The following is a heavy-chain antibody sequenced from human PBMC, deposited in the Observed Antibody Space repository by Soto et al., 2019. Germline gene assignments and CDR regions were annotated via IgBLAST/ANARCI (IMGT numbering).Heavy chain of an antibody. CDR1: GGSFSGYY. D-gene: IGHD5-12*01. CDR2: INHSGST. CDR3: ARGLEIVATIEPFDY. V-gene: IGHV4-34*01. J-gene: IGHJ4*02. Sequence: QVQLQQWGAGLLKPSETLSLTCAAYGGSFSGYYWSWIRQPPGKGLEWIGEINHSGSTNYNPSLKSRVTISVDTSKNQFSLKLSSVTAADTAVYYCARGLEIVATIEPFDYWGQGTLVTVSS.